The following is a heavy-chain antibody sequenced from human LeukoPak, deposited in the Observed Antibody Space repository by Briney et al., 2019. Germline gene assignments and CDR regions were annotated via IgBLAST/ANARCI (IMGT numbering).Heavy chain of an antibody. Sequence: GGSLRLSCAASGFTVSSNYMSWVRQAPGKGLEWVSVIYSGGSTYYADSVKGRFTISRDNSKNTLYLQMNSLGAEDTAVYYCASSEQLVPEGYWGQGTLVTVSS. CDR3: ASSEQLVPEGY. CDR2: IYSGGST. J-gene: IGHJ1*01. V-gene: IGHV3-66*02. CDR1: GFTVSSNY. D-gene: IGHD6-6*01.